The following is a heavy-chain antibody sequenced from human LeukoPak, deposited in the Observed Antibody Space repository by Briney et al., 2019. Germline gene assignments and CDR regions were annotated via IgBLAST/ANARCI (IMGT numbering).Heavy chain of an antibody. Sequence: GESLKISCKGSGYSFTSYWIGWVRQMPGKGLEWMGIIYPGDSDTRYSPSFQGQVTISADKSISTAYLQWSSLKASDTAMYYCASLGTVGGYGSGIHYHLDYWGQGTLVTVSS. V-gene: IGHV5-51*01. CDR3: ASLGTVGGYGSGIHYHLDY. CDR2: IYPGDSDT. CDR1: GYSFTSYW. J-gene: IGHJ4*02. D-gene: IGHD3-10*01.